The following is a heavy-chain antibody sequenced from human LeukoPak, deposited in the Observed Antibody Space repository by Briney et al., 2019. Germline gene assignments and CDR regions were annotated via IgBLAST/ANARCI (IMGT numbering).Heavy chain of an antibody. J-gene: IGHJ4*02. CDR1: GFTVNSKY. CDR3: AKGDFYDSSGYPYFDY. V-gene: IGHV3-53*01. Sequence: GGSLRLSCAVSGFTVNSKYMNWVRQAPGKGLEWVSILYSSGTTYYADSVKGRFTISRDNSKNTLYLQMNSLRAEDTAVYYCAKGDFYDSSGYPYFDYWGQGTLVTVSS. CDR2: LYSSGTT. D-gene: IGHD3-22*01.